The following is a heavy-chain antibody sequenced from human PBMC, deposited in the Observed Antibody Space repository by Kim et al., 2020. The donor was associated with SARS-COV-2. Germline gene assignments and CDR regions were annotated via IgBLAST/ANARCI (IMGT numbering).Heavy chain of an antibody. CDR3: ARLGSGDPYLNTIFVPTNIDY. Sequence: SETLSLTCAVYGGSFSGYYWGWIRQPPGKGLEWIGEINHSGSTNYNPSLKSRVTISVDTSKNQFSLKLSSVTAADTAVYYCARLGSGDPYLNTIFVPTNIDYWGQGTLVTVSS. CDR2: INHSGST. CDR1: GGSFSGYY. J-gene: IGHJ4*02. D-gene: IGHD3-3*01. V-gene: IGHV4-34*01.